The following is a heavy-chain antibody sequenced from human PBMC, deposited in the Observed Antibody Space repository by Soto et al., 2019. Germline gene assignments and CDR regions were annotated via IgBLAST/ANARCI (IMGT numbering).Heavy chain of an antibody. CDR1: GYTFTFRY. CDR2: ITPFKSDT. CDR3: ARSPFAGSDAFDI. V-gene: IGHV1-45*02. Sequence: SVKVSCKASGYTFTFRYLHWVRQAPGQALEWMGWITPFKSDTNYAQKFQDRVTITRDRSVSTAYMELSNLRSDDTAMYYCARSPFAGSDAFDIWGQGTMVTVSS. J-gene: IGHJ3*02. D-gene: IGHD1-1*01.